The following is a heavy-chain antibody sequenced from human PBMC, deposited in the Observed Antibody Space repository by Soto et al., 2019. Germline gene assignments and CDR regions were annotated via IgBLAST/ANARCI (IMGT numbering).Heavy chain of an antibody. Sequence: PGGSLRLSCAASGFTFSSYWMSWVRQAPGKGLEWVANIKQDGSEKYYVDSVKGRFTISRDNAKNSLYLQMNSLRAEDTAVYYCARDGLRFLEWLPAGGDILTGRGGMDVWGQGTTVTVS. CDR2: IKQDGSEK. D-gene: IGHD3-3*01. CDR3: ARDGLRFLEWLPAGGDILTGRGGMDV. V-gene: IGHV3-7*01. J-gene: IGHJ6*02. CDR1: GFTFSSYW.